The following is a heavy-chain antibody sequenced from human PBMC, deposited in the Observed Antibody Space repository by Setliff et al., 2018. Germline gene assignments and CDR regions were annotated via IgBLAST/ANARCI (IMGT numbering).Heavy chain of an antibody. V-gene: IGHV1-18*01. J-gene: IGHJ4*02. D-gene: IGHD6-13*01. CDR3: ARDAPYTNTWRYFDH. CDR2: ISTNNGKT. Sequence: ASVKVSCKASGYTFISYGISWLRQAPGQGFEWMGWISTNNGKTEYSQKVQGRVTMTTDRYTSTIYMEWRSLRSDDTAMYYCARDAPYTNTWRYFDHWGQGTLVTVSS. CDR1: GYTFISYG.